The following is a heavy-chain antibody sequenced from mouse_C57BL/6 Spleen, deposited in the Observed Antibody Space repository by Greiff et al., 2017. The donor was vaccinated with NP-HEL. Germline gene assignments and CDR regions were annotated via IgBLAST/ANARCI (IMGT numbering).Heavy chain of an antibody. D-gene: IGHD1-1*01. Sequence: VQLKQSGPELVKPGASVKIPCKASGYTFTDYNMDWVKQSHGKSLEWIGDINPNNGGTIYNQKFKGKATLTVDKSSSTAYMELRSLTSEDTAVYYCARRELNYGSSWFAYWGQGTLVTVSA. CDR2: INPNNGGT. J-gene: IGHJ3*01. CDR1: GYTFTDYN. V-gene: IGHV1-18*01. CDR3: ARRELNYGSSWFAY.